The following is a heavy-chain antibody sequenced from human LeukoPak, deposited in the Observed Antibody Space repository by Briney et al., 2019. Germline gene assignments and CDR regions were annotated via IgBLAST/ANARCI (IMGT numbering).Heavy chain of an antibody. J-gene: IGHJ4*02. CDR2: IIPIFGTA. CDR1: GGTFSSYA. Sequence: SVKVSCKASGGTFSSYAISWVRQAPGQGLEWMGGIIPIFGTANYAQKFQGRVTITADESTSTAYMELSSLRSEDTAVYYCARDSGYSSSWYEGGDYWGQGTLVTVSS. D-gene: IGHD6-13*01. CDR3: ARDSGYSSSWYEGGDY. V-gene: IGHV1-69*13.